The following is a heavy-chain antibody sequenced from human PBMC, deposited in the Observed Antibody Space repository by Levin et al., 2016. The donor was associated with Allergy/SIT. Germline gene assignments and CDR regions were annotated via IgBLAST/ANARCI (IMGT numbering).Heavy chain of an antibody. Sequence: SETLSLTCTVSGGSVSSGSYYWSWIRQPPGKGLEWIGYIYYSGSTNYNPSLKSRVTISVDTSKNQFSLKMSSVTAADTAVYYCARVAGLNWYFDLWGRGTLVTVSS. CDR2: IYYSGST. J-gene: IGHJ2*01. CDR1: GGSVSSGSYY. CDR3: ARVAGLNWYFDL. D-gene: IGHD2-15*01. V-gene: IGHV4-61*01.